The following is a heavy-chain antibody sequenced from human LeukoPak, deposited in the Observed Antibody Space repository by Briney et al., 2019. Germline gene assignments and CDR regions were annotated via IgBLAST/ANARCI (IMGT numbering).Heavy chain of an antibody. CDR3: ARDPSNTSGYNAWFDY. CDR2: ISCYNGNT. V-gene: IGHV1-18*01. Sequence: ASVQVSCNTSAYTFTRYGISWVRHAPVQGLEWMGGISCYNGNTHYAQSYQGRLTMTTDTSTSTAYMELRSLRSDDTAVYYCARDPSNTSGYNAWFDYWGQGTLVTVSS. J-gene: IGHJ5*01. D-gene: IGHD3-22*01. CDR1: AYTFTRYG.